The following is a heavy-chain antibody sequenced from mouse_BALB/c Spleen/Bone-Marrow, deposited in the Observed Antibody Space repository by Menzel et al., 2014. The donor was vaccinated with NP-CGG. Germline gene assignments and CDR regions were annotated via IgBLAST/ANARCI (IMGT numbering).Heavy chain of an antibody. Sequence: LVRPGVSVKISCKASGYSFTGYYMHWVKQSHGKSLEWIGYISCYNGATSYNQKFKGKATFTVDTSSSTAYMRFNSLTSEDSAVYYCARDYGNLYYFDYWGQGTTLTVSS. J-gene: IGHJ2*01. D-gene: IGHD2-1*01. CDR1: GYSFTGYY. CDR2: ISCYNGAT. V-gene: IGHV1S34*01. CDR3: ARDYGNLYYFDY.